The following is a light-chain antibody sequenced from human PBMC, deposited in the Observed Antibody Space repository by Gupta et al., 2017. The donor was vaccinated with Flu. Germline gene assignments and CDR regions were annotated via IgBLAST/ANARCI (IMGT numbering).Light chain of an antibody. V-gene: IGLV3-21*02. CDR2: DDD. CDR3: QVWDTASDHWL. J-gene: IGLJ3*02. Sequence: GQTASIACGGNNIGSETVHCYQQKPGQAPVLVLYDDDFRPSGIPERFSGSNSGNTATLTIRRVEAGDEADYYCQVWDTASDHWLFGAGTTLTVV. CDR1: NIGSET.